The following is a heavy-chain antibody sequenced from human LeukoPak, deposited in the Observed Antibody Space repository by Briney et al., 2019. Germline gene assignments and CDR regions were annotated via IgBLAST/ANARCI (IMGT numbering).Heavy chain of an antibody. J-gene: IGHJ5*02. V-gene: IGHV3-23*01. Sequence: GGSLRLSCAASGFTFSSYAMSWVRQAPGKGLEWVSGISGGGHSTYYADSVKGRFAISRDNSNNTLYLQMNSLRVEDTAVYFCAKEGLQLWLPDLWGQGTLVAVSS. D-gene: IGHD5-18*01. CDR2: ISGGGHST. CDR1: GFTFSSYA. CDR3: AKEGLQLWLPDL.